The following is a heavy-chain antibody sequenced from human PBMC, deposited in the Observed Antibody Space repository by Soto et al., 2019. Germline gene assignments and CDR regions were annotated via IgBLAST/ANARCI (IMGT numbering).Heavy chain of an antibody. CDR2: ISSSGSTI. CDR1: GFTFSSYE. D-gene: IGHD6-13*01. Sequence: PGGSLRLSCAASGFTFSSYEMNWVRQAPGKWLEWVSYISSSGSTIYYADSVKGRFTISGDNAKNSLYLQMNSLRAEDTAVYYCASQGGVYSKKDYYYYGMDVWGQGXTVTVYS. J-gene: IGHJ6*02. V-gene: IGHV3-48*03. CDR3: ASQGGVYSKKDYYYYGMDV.